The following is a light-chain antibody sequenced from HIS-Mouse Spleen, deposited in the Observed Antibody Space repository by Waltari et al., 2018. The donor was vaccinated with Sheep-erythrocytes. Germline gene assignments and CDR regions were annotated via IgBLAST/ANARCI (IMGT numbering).Light chain of an antibody. CDR2: EDS. Sequence: SYELTQPPSVSVSPGQTARITCSGDALPKKYAYWYQQQSGQAPVLVIYEDSKRPPGIPERFSGSSSGKMATLTISGAQVEDEADYYCYSTDSSGNHRGVFGGGTKLTVL. CDR3: YSTDSSGNHRGV. V-gene: IGLV3-10*01. CDR1: ALPKKY. J-gene: IGLJ3*02.